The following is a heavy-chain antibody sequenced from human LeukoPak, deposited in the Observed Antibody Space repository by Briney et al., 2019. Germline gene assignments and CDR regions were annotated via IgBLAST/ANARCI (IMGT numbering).Heavy chain of an antibody. CDR1: GYSISSGYY. J-gene: IGHJ5*02. CDR2: IYHSGST. V-gene: IGHV4-38-2*02. Sequence: SETLSLTCTVSGYSISSGYYWGWIRQPPGKGLEWIGSIYHSGSTYYNPSLKSRVTISVDTSKNQFSLKLSSVTAADTAVYYCASSGSSSWYRWFDPWGQGTLVTVSS. CDR3: ASSGSSSWYRWFDP. D-gene: IGHD6-13*01.